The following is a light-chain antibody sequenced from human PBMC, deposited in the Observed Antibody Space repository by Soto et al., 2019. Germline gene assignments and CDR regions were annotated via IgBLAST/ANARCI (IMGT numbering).Light chain of an antibody. Sequence: ALTQPASVSGSPGQSITISCTGTSSDVGGYNYVSWYQQHPGKAPKLMIYDVSNRPSGVSNRFSGSKSGNTASLTISGLQAEVEADYYCSSYTSSSTAVVFGGGTKLTVL. J-gene: IGLJ2*01. CDR3: SSYTSSSTAVV. CDR2: DVS. CDR1: SSDVGGYNY. V-gene: IGLV2-14*01.